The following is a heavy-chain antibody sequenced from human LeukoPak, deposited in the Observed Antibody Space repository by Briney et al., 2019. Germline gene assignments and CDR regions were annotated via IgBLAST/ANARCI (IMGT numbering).Heavy chain of an antibody. CDR2: IYYSGST. CDR1: GGSISSYY. D-gene: IGHD3-22*01. J-gene: IGHJ4*02. Sequence: SETLPLTCTVSGGSISSYYWSWIRQPPGKGLEWIGYIYYSGSTNYNPSLKSRVTISVDTSKNQFSLKLSSVTAADTAVYYCARGEGYYDSSGYAYWGQGTLVTVSS. V-gene: IGHV4-59*01. CDR3: ARGEGYYDSSGYAY.